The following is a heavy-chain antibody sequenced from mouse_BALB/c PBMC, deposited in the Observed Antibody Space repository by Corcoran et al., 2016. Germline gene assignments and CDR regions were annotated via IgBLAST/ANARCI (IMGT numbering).Heavy chain of an antibody. CDR3: ARQDYGYYFDY. CDR1: GYTFTNYA. CDR2: INTYTGEP. J-gene: IGHJ2*01. D-gene: IGHD1-2*01. V-gene: IGHV9-3-1*01. Sequence: QIQMVQSGPELKKPGETVKISCKASGYTFTNYAMNWVKQAPGKGLKWMGWINTYTGEPTYADDFKGRFAFSLETSASTAYLQINNLKNEDTATYFCARQDYGYYFDYWGQGTTLTVSS.